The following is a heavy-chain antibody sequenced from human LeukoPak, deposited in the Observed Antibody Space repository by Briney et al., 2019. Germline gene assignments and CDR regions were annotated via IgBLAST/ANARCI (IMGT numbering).Heavy chain of an antibody. Sequence: SETLPLTCTVSGGSISSGGYYWSWIRQHPGKGLEWIGYIYYSGSTYYNPSLKSRVTISVDTSKNQFSLKLSSVTAADTAVYYCARARSGTTTTYYYYMDVWGKGTTVTVSS. J-gene: IGHJ6*03. D-gene: IGHD1-7*01. CDR1: GGSISSGGYY. V-gene: IGHV4-31*03. CDR3: ARARSGTTTTYYYYMDV. CDR2: IYYSGST.